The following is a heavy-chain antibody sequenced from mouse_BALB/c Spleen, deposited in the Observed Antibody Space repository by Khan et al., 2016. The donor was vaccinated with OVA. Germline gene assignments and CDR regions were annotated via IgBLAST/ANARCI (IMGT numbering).Heavy chain of an antibody. J-gene: IGHJ1*01. CDR3: GRLGYYGYFDV. V-gene: IGHV4-1*02. Sequence: EVTVEESGGGLVQPGGSLKLSCAASGFDFSRYWMSWVRQAPGKGLEWIGEINPDSSTINYTQSLKDKFIISRDNAKNTLYLQMSKVRSEDTALYYCGRLGYYGYFDVWGAVTTVTVSS. D-gene: IGHD2-2*01. CDR2: INPDSSTI. CDR1: GFDFSRYW.